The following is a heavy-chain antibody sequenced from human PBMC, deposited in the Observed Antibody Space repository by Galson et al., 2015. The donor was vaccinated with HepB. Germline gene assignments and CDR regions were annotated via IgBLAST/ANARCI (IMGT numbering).Heavy chain of an antibody. CDR2: IWYDGSDK. J-gene: IGHJ4*02. Sequence: SLRLSCAASGFTFSSYGMHWVRQAPGKGLEWVAFIWYDGSDKYYADSVKGRFTISRDNSKNTLYLQMNSLRAEDTAVYYCARGRGRGVMVSNWGQGTLVTVSS. V-gene: IGHV3-33*01. D-gene: IGHD3-10*01. CDR1: GFTFSSYG. CDR3: ARGRGRGVMVSN.